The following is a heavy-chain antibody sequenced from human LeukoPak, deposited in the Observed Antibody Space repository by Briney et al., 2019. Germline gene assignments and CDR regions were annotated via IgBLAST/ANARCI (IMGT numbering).Heavy chain of an antibody. CDR2: IYYSGST. CDR3: ARLDTMVRGGASGP. V-gene: IGHV4-39*01. CDR1: GGSISSSSYY. J-gene: IGHJ5*02. Sequence: SETLSLTCTVSGGSISSSSYYWGWIRQPPGKGLEWIGSIYYSGSTYYNPSLKSRVTISVDTSKNQFSLKLSSVTAADTAVYYCARLDTMVRGGASGPWGQGTLVTVSS. D-gene: IGHD3-10*01.